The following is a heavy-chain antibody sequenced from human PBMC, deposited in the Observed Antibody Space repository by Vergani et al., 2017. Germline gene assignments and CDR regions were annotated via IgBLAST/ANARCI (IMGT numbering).Heavy chain of an antibody. J-gene: IGHJ5*02. V-gene: IGHV4-59*02. CDR3: AGETHSWQRADR. CDR1: GVSVTDYN. Sequence: QAQLQESGPGLVKPSETLSLTCHVFGVSVTDYNCNWIRQAPGKGLEWIGSLSTTGGATHASHNPSLKRRVSISVDTSKSQFSLRLASVTAADSAIYYCAGETHSWQRADRWGQGLLVSVSS. D-gene: IGHD6-13*01. CDR2: LSTTGGA.